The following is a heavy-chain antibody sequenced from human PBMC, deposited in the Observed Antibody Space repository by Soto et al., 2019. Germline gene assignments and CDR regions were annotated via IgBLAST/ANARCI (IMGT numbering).Heavy chain of an antibody. CDR2: IYHSGST. D-gene: IGHD5-18*01. CDR1: GSSISSSNW. Sequence: QVQLQESGPGLVKPSGTLSLTCAVSGSSISSSNWWSWVRQPPGKGLEWIGEIYHSGSTNYNPSLKSRVTISVDKSKNQFSLKLSSVTAADTAVYYCARQPWIQLWLNVGYFDLWGRGTLVTVSS. J-gene: IGHJ2*01. V-gene: IGHV4-4*02. CDR3: ARQPWIQLWLNVGYFDL.